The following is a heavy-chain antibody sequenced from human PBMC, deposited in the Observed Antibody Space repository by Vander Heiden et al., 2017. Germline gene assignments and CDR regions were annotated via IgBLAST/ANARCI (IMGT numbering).Heavy chain of an antibody. J-gene: IGHJ5*01. D-gene: IGHD3-22*01. Sequence: QVQLLESGPGLVKPSGTLSLTCSVSGGSVSSDSHYWNWIRQTPGKGLEWIAYISPSGNTNYNPSLKSRGTMSVDTSKNQFSLSLTSVTAADTAIYYWARVWSYYDSSGFYYWFDSWGQGTLVAVSS. V-gene: IGHV4-61*01. CDR1: GGSVSSDSHY. CDR2: ISPSGNT. CDR3: ARVWSYYDSSGFYYWFDS.